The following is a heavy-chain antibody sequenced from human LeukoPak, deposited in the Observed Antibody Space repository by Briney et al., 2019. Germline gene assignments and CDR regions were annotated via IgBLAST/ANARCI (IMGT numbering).Heavy chain of an antibody. V-gene: IGHV3-74*01. J-gene: IGHJ3*02. D-gene: IGHD4-11*01. Sequence: HPGGSLRLSCAASGFTFNRYWMHWVRQAPVKGLVWVSRINTDGSSTSYADSVKGRFTISRDNAKNTLYLQMNGLRADDTAVYYCTSDGYRNFGAAFDIWGQGTLVTVSS. CDR2: INTDGSST. CDR3: TSDGYRNFGAAFDI. CDR1: GFTFNRYW.